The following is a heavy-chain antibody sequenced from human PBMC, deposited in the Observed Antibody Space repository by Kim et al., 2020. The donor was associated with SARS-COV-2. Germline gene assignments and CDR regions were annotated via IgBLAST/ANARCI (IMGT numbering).Heavy chain of an antibody. V-gene: IGHV3-33*06. D-gene: IGHD3-9*01. Sequence: GGSLRLSCAASGFTFSSYGMHWVRQAPGKGLEWVAVIWYDGSNKYYADSVKGRFTISRDNSKNTLYLQMNSLRAEDTAVYYCAKDGSVGFDWLLYPDYWGQGTLVTVSS. CDR2: IWYDGSNK. CDR1: GFTFSSYG. CDR3: AKDGSVGFDWLLYPDY. J-gene: IGHJ4*02.